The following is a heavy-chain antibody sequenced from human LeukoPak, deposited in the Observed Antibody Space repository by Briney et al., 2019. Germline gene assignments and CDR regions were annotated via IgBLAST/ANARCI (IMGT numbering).Heavy chain of an antibody. CDR3: ARGRPHGNDY. J-gene: IGHJ4*02. Sequence: GGSLRLSCAASGFTFSSFAMTWVRQAPGKGLVWVSRIASDGSSTTYADSVKGRFSISRDNAKNTLYLQMNSLRVEDTAVYYCARGRPHGNDYWGQGTLVTVSS. CDR2: IASDGSST. CDR1: GFTFSSFA. V-gene: IGHV3-74*01. D-gene: IGHD4-23*01.